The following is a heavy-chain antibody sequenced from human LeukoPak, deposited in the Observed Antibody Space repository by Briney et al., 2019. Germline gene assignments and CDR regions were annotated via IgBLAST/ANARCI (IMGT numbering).Heavy chain of an antibody. CDR1: GGSISSGDYY. D-gene: IGHD2-2*01. CDR2: IYYSGST. Sequence: NPSETLSLTCTVSGGSISSGDYYWSWIRQPPGKGLEWIGYIYYSGSTYYNPSLKSRVTISVDTSKNQFSLKLSSVTAADTAVYYCFIVVVPAAMRVNNYWGQGTLVTVSS. V-gene: IGHV4-30-4*03. J-gene: IGHJ4*02. CDR3: FIVVVPAAMRVNNY.